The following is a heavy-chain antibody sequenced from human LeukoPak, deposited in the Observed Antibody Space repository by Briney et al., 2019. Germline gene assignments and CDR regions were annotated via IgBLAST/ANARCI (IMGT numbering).Heavy chain of an antibody. D-gene: IGHD3-3*01. Sequence: GGSLRLSCAASGFTFSSYAMSLVRQAPGKGLEWVSAISGSGGSTYYADSVKGRFTISRDNSKNTLYLQMNSLRAEDTAVYYCARRSGYYSLDYWGQGTLVTVSS. J-gene: IGHJ4*02. CDR1: GFTFSSYA. CDR3: ARRSGYYSLDY. CDR2: ISGSGGST. V-gene: IGHV3-23*01.